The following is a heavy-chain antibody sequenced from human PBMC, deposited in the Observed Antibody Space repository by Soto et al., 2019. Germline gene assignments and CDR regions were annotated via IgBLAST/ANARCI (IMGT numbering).Heavy chain of an antibody. Sequence: GGSLRLSCAASGFTFSSYAMSWVRQAPGKGMEWVAAISGSGGSTYYADSVKGRFTISRDNSKNTLYLQMNSLRAEDTAVYYCAKDTYYYDRSGYYTYDHWGQGTQVTSPQ. CDR1: GFTFSSYA. CDR2: ISGSGGST. CDR3: AKDTYYYDRSGYYTYDH. V-gene: IGHV3-23*01. D-gene: IGHD3-22*01. J-gene: IGHJ4*02.